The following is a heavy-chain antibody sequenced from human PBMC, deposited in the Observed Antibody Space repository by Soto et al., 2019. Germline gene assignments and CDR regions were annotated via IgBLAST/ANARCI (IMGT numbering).Heavy chain of an antibody. CDR1: GYTFTSYD. V-gene: IGHV1-8*01. CDR2: MNPNSGNT. CDR3: ARGPTHYYGSGSSYYFDY. Sequence: QVQLVQSGAEVKKPGASVKVSCKASGYTFTSYDINWVRQATGQGLEWMGWMNPNSGNTGYAQKFQGRVTMPMNTSISTAYMELSSLISEDTAVYYCARGPTHYYGSGSSYYFDYWGQGTLVTVSS. D-gene: IGHD3-10*01. J-gene: IGHJ4*02.